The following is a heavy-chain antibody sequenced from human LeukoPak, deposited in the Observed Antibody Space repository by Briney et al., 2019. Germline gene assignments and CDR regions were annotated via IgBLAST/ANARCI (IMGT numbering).Heavy chain of an antibody. CDR1: GFTFSNYW. Sequence: GGSLRLSCTASGFTFSNYWMHWVRQAPGKGLAWVSRISTDGSTRHYADSVKGRFTISRDNAKNSLYLQMNSLRAEDTAVYYCARVIVVVPAARDSDAFDIWGQGTMVTVSS. J-gene: IGHJ3*02. D-gene: IGHD2-2*01. V-gene: IGHV3-74*01. CDR3: ARVIVVVPAARDSDAFDI. CDR2: ISTDGSTR.